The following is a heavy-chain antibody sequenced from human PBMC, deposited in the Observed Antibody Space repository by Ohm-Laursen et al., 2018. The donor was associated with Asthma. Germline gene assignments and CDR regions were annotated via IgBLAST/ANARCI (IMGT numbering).Heavy chain of an antibody. V-gene: IGHV3-33*01. CDR3: ARDSDCSNTSCSYYYYGMDV. J-gene: IGHJ6*02. CDR1: GFTFSSYG. CDR2: IWYDGSNK. D-gene: IGHD2-2*01. Sequence: SLRLSCAASGFTFSSYGMHWVRQAPGKGLEWVAVIWYDGSNKYYADSVKGRFTISRDNSKNTLYLQMNSLRAEDTAVYYCARDSDCSNTSCSYYYYGMDVWGQGTTVTVS.